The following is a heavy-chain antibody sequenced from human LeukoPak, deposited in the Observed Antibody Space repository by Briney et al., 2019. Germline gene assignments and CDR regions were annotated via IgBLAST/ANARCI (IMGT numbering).Heavy chain of an antibody. CDR1: EFTFSSFA. CDR3: ARDPPPPYCGGDCYSFTFDY. J-gene: IGHJ4*02. D-gene: IGHD2-21*02. CDR2: ISSSSSYI. V-gene: IGHV3-21*01. Sequence: GGSLRLSCAASEFTFSSFAMTWVRQAPGKGLEWVSSISSSSSYIYYADSVKGRFTISRDNAKNSLYLQMNSLRAEDTAVYYCARDPPPPYCGGDCYSFTFDYWGQGTLVTVSS.